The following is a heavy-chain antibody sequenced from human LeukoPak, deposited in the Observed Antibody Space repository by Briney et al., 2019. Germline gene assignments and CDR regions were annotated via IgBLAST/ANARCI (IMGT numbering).Heavy chain of an antibody. V-gene: IGHV1-18*01. CDR1: GCSFSTYG. CDR3: ARDHAFDV. CDR2: VSSYNGNT. Sequence: ASVTVSCKASGCSFSTYGISWVRQAPGQGLEWMGWVSSYNGNTDYAQKFQDRVTMTTETSTNTAFMELRSLTSDDTAVYYCARDHAFDVWGQGTLVIVSS. J-gene: IGHJ3*01.